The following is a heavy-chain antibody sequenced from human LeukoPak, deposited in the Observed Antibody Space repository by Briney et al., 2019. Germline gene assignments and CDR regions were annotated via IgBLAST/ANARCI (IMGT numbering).Heavy chain of an antibody. D-gene: IGHD1-7*01. CDR1: GFTFSSYA. CDR3: ARDGTTEGWFDP. Sequence: PGGSLRLSCAASGFTFSSYAMHWVRQAPGKGLEWVAVISYDGSNKYYADFVKGRFTISRDNSKNTLYLQMNSLRAEDTAVYYCARDGTTEGWFDPWGQGTLVTVSS. J-gene: IGHJ5*02. CDR2: ISYDGSNK. V-gene: IGHV3-30-3*01.